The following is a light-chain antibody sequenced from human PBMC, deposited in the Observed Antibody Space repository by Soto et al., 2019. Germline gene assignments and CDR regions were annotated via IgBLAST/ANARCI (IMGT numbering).Light chain of an antibody. Sequence: EVVLTQSPATLSLSPGERATLSCRASQNVRTFLDWYQQKPGQAPRLLIYGASNRATGIPARFSGSGSGTDFTLTISSLDPEDFAVYYCQQQSHWPPWTFGQGTRVEIQ. J-gene: IGKJ1*01. CDR1: QNVRTF. CDR2: GAS. V-gene: IGKV3-11*01. CDR3: QQQSHWPPWT.